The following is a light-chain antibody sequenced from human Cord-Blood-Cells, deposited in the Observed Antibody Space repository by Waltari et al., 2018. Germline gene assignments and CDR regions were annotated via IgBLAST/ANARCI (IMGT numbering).Light chain of an antibody. V-gene: IGKV1-5*03. CDR2: MAT. J-gene: IGKJ1*01. Sequence: DIQMTQSPSTLSASVGDRVTITCRASQSISSRLAWYQQKPGKAPKLLIYMATSLESGVPSRFSGSGSGTEFTLTISSLQPDDFATYYCQQYNSYRTFGQGTKVEIK. CDR3: QQYNSYRT. CDR1: QSISSR.